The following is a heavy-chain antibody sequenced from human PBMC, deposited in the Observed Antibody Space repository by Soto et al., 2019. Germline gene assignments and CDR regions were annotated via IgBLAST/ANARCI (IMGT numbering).Heavy chain of an antibody. V-gene: IGHV5-10-1*01. CDR3: ARLQAAAGDNDLTFDY. J-gene: IGHJ4*02. CDR1: GYSFTSYW. CDR2: IDPSDSYT. D-gene: IGHD6-13*01. Sequence: EVQLVQSGAEVKKPGESLRISCKGSGYSFTSYWISWVRQMPGKGLEWMARIDPSDSYTNYSPSSQCHVTISADKSISTAYLQWSNLKASDTAMYYCARLQAAAGDNDLTFDYWGQGTLVTVSS.